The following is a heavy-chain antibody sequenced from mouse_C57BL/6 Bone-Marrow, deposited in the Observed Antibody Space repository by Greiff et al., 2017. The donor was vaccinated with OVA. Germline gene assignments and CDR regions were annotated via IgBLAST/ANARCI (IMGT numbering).Heavy chain of an antibody. V-gene: IGHV5-6*01. Sequence: EVKLMESGGDLVKPGGSLKLSCAASGFTFSSYGMSWVRQTPDKRLEWVATISSGGSYTYYPDSVKGRFTISRDNAKNTLYLQMSSLKSEDTAMCYCARQPFWGQGTLVTVSA. CDR1: GFTFSSYG. CDR3: ARQPF. J-gene: IGHJ3*01. CDR2: ISSGGSYT.